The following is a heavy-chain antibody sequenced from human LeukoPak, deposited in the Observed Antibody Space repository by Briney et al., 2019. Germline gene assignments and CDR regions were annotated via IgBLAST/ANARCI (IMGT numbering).Heavy chain of an antibody. CDR1: GFTFSNYG. CDR3: ARGGGLDV. D-gene: IGHD3-16*01. CDR2: ISSSSNTI. J-gene: IGHJ6*02. Sequence: GGSLRLSCAASGFTFSNYGMNWVRQAPGKGLEWVSYISSSSNTIYTADSVKGRFTISRDNAKNSLYLQMSNLGAEDTAVYFCARGGGLDVWGQGATVTVSS. V-gene: IGHV3-48*01.